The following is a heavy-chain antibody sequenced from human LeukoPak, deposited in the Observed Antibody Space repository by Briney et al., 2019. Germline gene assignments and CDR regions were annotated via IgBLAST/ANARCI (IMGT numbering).Heavy chain of an antibody. Sequence: GASVKVSCKASGYTFTSYGISWVRQAPGQGLEWMGWISAYNGNTNYAQKFQGRVTMTRNTSISTAYMELSSLRSEDTAVYYCARDNGGTAMAYYSYYYVDVGGKGTTVTIS. CDR2: ISAYNGNT. V-gene: IGHV1-18*01. D-gene: IGHD5-18*01. CDR1: GYTFTSYG. CDR3: ARDNGGTAMAYYSYYYVDV. J-gene: IGHJ6*03.